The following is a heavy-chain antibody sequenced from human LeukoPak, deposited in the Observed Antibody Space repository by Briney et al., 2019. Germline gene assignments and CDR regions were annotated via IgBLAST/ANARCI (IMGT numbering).Heavy chain of an antibody. V-gene: IGHV3-7*05. CDR2: IKQDGSGK. CDR3: ARDQGRTTVTNWFDP. D-gene: IGHD4-17*01. Sequence: GGSLRLSCAASGFTFSSYWMSWVRQAPGKGLEWVANIKQDGSGKYYVDSVKGRFTISRDNAKNSLYLQMNSLRAEDTAVYYCARDQGRTTVTNWFDPWGQGTLVTVSS. CDR1: GFTFSSYW. J-gene: IGHJ5*02.